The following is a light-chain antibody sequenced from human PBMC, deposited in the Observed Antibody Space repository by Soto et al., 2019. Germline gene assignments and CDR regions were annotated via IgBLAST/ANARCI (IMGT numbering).Light chain of an antibody. V-gene: IGKV4-1*01. CDR3: QQYYSTPQT. CDR2: WAS. CDR1: QSVLYSSNNKNY. J-gene: IGKJ1*01. Sequence: DIVMTQSPDSLALSLGERATINCKSSQSVLYSSNNKNYLAWYQQKPGQPPRLLIYWASTRESGVPDRFSGSGSGTDFTLTNSSLHAEHVAVYYCQQYYSTPQTFGQGTKVEI.